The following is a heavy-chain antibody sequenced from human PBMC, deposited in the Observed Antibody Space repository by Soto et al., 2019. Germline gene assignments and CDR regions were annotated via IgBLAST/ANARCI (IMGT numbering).Heavy chain of an antibody. CDR3: ATGAYCSGGSCSDYYYYYYGMDL. Sequence: VKVCCKTSGCTFRSSAVQWVRQARGQRLEWIGWLVVGTGNTNYAQKFQQRVTISSDRSTNTVSMELSSLTSEDTAVYYCATGAYCSGGSCSDYYYYYYGMDLWGQGTTVTVSS. J-gene: IGHJ6*02. V-gene: IGHV1-58*01. CDR2: LVVGTGNT. D-gene: IGHD2-15*01. CDR1: GCTFRSSA.